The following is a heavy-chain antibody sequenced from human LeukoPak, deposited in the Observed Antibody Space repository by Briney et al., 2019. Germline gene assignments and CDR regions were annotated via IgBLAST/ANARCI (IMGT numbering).Heavy chain of an antibody. V-gene: IGHV4-39*01. J-gene: IGHJ4*02. Sequence: SETLSLTCTVSGGSISSSSYYWGWIRQLPGKGLEWIGSLYYNGSTYYNPSLKSRVTISVDTSKEQFSLKLSSVTAADTAVYYCARRGRLWWQLGFYRGQGTLVTVSS. D-gene: IGHD4-23*01. CDR3: ARRGRLWWQLGFY. CDR1: GGSISSSSYY. CDR2: LYYNGST.